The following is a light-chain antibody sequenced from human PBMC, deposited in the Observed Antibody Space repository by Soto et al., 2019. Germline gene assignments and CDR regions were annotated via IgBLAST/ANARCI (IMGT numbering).Light chain of an antibody. CDR2: DVS. J-gene: IGLJ2*01. Sequence: QSALTQPASVSGSPEQSITISCTGTSSDVGGYTYVAWYQQHPGKAPKLMIYDVSNRPSGVSNRFSGSKSGNTDSLTISGLHAEDEADSYCSSYTCIRNLVFGGGARLTVL. V-gene: IGLV2-14*01. CDR1: SSDVGGYTY. CDR3: SSYTCIRNLV.